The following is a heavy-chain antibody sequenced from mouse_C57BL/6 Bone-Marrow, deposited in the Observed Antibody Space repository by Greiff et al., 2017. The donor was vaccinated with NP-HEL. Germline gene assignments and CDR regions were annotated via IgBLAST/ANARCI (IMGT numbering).Heavy chain of an antibody. J-gene: IGHJ1*03. CDR1: GYTFTSYW. Sequence: QVQLKQPGAELVKPGASVKLSCKASGYTFTSYWMHWVKQRPGRGLEWIGRIDPNSGGTKYNEKFKSKATLTVDKPSSTAYMQLSSLTSEDSAVYYCARRYGNYNWYFDVWGTGTTVTVSS. V-gene: IGHV1-72*01. CDR2: IDPNSGGT. CDR3: ARRYGNYNWYFDV. D-gene: IGHD2-1*01.